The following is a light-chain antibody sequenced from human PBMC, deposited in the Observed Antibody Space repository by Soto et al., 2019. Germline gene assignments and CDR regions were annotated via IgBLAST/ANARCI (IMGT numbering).Light chain of an antibody. V-gene: IGLV2-14*01. J-gene: IGLJ1*01. CDR3: SSYTHINTRACV. CDR1: SCDIGSYNR. Sequence: QSVLTQPASVSGSPGQSITISCTGTSCDIGSYNRVSWYQQHPGKAPKLIIYEVTDRPSGVSNRFSGSKSGNTASLTISGLQAEDEAEYYCSSYTHINTRACVFXTGTKVTVL. CDR2: EVT.